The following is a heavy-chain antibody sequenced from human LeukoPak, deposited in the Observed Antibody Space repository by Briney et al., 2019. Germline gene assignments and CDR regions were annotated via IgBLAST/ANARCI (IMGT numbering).Heavy chain of an antibody. D-gene: IGHD2-2*01. CDR1: GGSISSGGYS. J-gene: IGHJ4*02. CDR3: ARRVVPAATFDY. CDR2: IYHSGST. Sequence: SQTLSLTCAVSGGSISSGGYSWSWIRQPPGKGLEWIGYIYHSGSTYYNPSLKSRVTISVDRSKNQFSLKLSSVTAADTAVYYCARRVVPAATFDYWGQGTLVTVSP. V-gene: IGHV4-30-2*01.